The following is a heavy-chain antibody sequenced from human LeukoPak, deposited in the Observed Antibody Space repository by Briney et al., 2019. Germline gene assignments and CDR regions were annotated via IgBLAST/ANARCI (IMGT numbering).Heavy chain of an antibody. J-gene: IGHJ4*02. CDR3: AKDVLDF. CDR1: GFTFNYYS. V-gene: IGHV3-7*03. Sequence: PGGSLRLSSAVSGFTFNYYSMSWVRQAPGKGLEWVATIKEDGSTKYYVDSVKGRFTISRDNAENSLSLHMNSLRAEDTAVYYCAKDVLDFWGQGTLVTVSS. CDR2: IKEDGSTK.